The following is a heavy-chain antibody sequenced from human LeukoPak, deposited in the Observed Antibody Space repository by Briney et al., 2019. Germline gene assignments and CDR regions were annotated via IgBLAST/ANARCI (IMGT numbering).Heavy chain of an antibody. J-gene: IGHJ4*02. CDR1: GFTFTSYG. CDR3: ARELALYFDC. V-gene: IGHV3-33*01. Sequence: GGGLRLSCAASGFTFTSYGMHWVRQAPGKGLEWVAVIWYDGNNKYNTDSVKGRFTISRDNSKNTLYLQMSSLRVEDTAVYYCARELALYFDCWGQGTLVTLSS. D-gene: IGHD1-1*01. CDR2: IWYDGNNK.